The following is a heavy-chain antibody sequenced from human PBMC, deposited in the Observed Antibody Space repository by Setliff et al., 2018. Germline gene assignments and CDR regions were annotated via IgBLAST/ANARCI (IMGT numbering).Heavy chain of an antibody. CDR2: LSDDGSNE. CDR1: GFTVSSFS. V-gene: IGHV3-30*03. J-gene: IGHJ4*02. CDR3: ARGRPHDTLSGYIDF. D-gene: IGHD3-9*01. Sequence: HPGGSLRLSCAASGFTVSSFSMHWVRQAPGKGLDWVATLSDDGSNEFYADSVKGRCTIFRDNSKNTLYWQMSSLRADDTAMYYCARGRPHDTLSGYIDFLGQGTLVTVSS.